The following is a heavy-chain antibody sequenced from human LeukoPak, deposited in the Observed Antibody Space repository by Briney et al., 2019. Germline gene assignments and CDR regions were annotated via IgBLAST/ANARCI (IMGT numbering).Heavy chain of an antibody. CDR1: GFTFSSYA. D-gene: IGHD1-14*01. Sequence: TGGSLRLSCAASGFTFSSYAMSWVRQAPGKGLEWVSAISGSGGGTYYADSVKGRFTISRDNSKNTLYLQMNSLRAEDTAVYYCAKADGRGGYYYYMDVWGKGTTVTVSS. CDR2: ISGSGGGT. CDR3: AKADGRGGYYYYMDV. V-gene: IGHV3-23*01. J-gene: IGHJ6*03.